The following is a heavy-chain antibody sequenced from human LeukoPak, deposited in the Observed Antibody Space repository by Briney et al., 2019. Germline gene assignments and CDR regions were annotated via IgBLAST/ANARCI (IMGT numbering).Heavy chain of an antibody. CDR3: AREPGSERYGMDV. CDR2: ISYDGSNK. Sequence: GRSLRLSCAASGFTFSSYAMHWVRQAPGKGLEWVAVISYDGSNKYYADSVKGRFTISRDNSKNTLYLQMNSLRAEDTAVYYCAREPGSERYGMDVWGRGTTVTVSS. J-gene: IGHJ6*02. D-gene: IGHD3-10*01. CDR1: GFTFSSYA. V-gene: IGHV3-30-3*01.